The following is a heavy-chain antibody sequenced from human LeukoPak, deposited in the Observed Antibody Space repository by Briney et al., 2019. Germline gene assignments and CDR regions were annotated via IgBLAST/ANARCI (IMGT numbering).Heavy chain of an antibody. D-gene: IGHD6-19*01. CDR1: GFTFSNFD. Sequence: SRGSLRLSCTASGFTFSNFDMGWVRQAPGKGLEWVSAITNRGDGTYFADSVKGRVTISRDNSKDTLYLQLNSLRADDTAVYYCAKDARRTSGWYYFDSWGQGTLVTVSS. V-gene: IGHV3-23*01. CDR2: ITNRGDGT. CDR3: AKDARRTSGWYYFDS. J-gene: IGHJ4*02.